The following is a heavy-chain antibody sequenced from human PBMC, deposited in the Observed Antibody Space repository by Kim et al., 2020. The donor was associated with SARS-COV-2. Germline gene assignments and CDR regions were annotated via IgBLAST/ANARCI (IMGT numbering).Heavy chain of an antibody. CDR2: IDWDDDK. J-gene: IGHJ6*02. D-gene: IGHD5-18*01. CDR3: ARIRVDTAMVMRGLYCGGRMDV. V-gene: IGHV2-70*01. CDR1: GFSLSTSGMC. Sequence: SGPTLVKPTQTLTLTCTFSGFSLSTSGMCVSWIRQPPGKALEWLALIDWDDDKYYSTSLKTRLTISKDTSKNQVVLTMTNMDPVDTATYYCARIRVDTAMVMRGLYCGGRMDVWGQGTTVTVSS.